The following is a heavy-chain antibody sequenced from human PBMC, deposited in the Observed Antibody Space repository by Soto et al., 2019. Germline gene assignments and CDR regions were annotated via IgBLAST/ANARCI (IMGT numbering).Heavy chain of an antibody. J-gene: IGHJ4*02. CDR2: IYWDNDR. V-gene: IGHV2-5*02. CDR3: AHSRELLFLEWPCYFDY. Sequence: QITLKESGPTLVKPTQTLTLTCTFSGFSLSTSGVGMGWIRQPPGKALEWLALIYWDNDRRYSPSLRSRLTITKDTSKNQVVLTMTNMDPVDTATYYCAHSRELLFLEWPCYFDYWCPGTPVTVSS. D-gene: IGHD3-3*01. CDR1: GFSLSTSGVG.